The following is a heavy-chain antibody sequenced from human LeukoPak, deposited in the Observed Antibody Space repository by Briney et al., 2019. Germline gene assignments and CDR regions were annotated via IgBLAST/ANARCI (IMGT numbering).Heavy chain of an antibody. Sequence: GGSLRLSCAASGFTFRDYSMTWIRQAPGKGLEWVSYISSDGSSIQHADSVKGRFTISRDNAKSSLFLQMSSLRAEDTATYYCARDLERGLGDLCEFWGQGTLVTVSS. V-gene: IGHV3-11*01. D-gene: IGHD3-10*01. CDR2: ISSDGSSI. J-gene: IGHJ4*02. CDR1: GFTFRDYS. CDR3: ARDLERGLGDLCEF.